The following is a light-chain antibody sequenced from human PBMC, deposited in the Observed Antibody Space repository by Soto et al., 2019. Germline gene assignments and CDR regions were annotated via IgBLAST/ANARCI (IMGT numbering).Light chain of an antibody. CDR1: SSDVGGYNR. J-gene: IGLJ1*01. V-gene: IGLV2-14*01. CDR3: TSYTSSTSNV. CDR2: EVS. Sequence: QSALTQSASVSGSPGQSIPISCTGTSSDVGGYNRVSWYQQHPGKAPKLMIYEVSNRPSGVSNRFSGSKSGNTASLTISGLQDEDEADYYCTSYTSSTSNVFGTGTKLTVL.